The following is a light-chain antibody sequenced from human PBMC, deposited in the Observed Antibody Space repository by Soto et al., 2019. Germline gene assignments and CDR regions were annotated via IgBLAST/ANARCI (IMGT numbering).Light chain of an antibody. CDR2: GAS. CDR3: QQYGNSPRT. J-gene: IGKJ1*01. Sequence: VLTQSPGTLSLSPGERATLSCRASQTISGTFFAWYQQKPGRAPRLLIHGASNKATGIPDRFSGSGSGTDFTLTISRLEPEDFAVYYCQQYGNSPRTFGQVTKVEIK. V-gene: IGKV3-20*01. CDR1: QTISGTF.